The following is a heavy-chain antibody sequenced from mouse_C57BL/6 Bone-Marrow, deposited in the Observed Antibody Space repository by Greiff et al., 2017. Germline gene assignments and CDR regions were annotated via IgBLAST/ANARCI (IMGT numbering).Heavy chain of an antibody. D-gene: IGHD3-2*02. Sequence: QVQLQQPGAELVMPGASVKLSCKASGYTFTSYWMHWVKQRPGPGLEWIGEIAPSDSYTNYNQKFKGKSTLTVDKSSSTAYMQLSSLTSGDSAVYYCARSSAGYDAYWGQGTLVTVSA. CDR3: ARSSAGYDAY. V-gene: IGHV1-69*01. CDR2: IAPSDSYT. J-gene: IGHJ3*01. CDR1: GYTFTSYW.